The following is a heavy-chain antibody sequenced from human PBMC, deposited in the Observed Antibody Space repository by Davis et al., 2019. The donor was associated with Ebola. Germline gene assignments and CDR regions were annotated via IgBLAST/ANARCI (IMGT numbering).Heavy chain of an antibody. CDR1: GFTFSSYW. V-gene: IGHV3-74*01. J-gene: IGHJ6*02. CDR2: INSDGSST. D-gene: IGHD2-15*01. CDR3: ANQGFRSHYGMDV. Sequence: PGGSLRLSCAASGFTFSSYWMHWVRQAPGKGLVWVSRINSDGSSTSYADSVKGRFTISRDNAKNTLYLQMNSLRAEDTAVYYCANQGFRSHYGMDVWGQGTTVTVSS.